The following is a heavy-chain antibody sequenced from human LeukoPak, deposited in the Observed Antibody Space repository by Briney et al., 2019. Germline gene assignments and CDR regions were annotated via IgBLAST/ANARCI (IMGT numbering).Heavy chain of an antibody. CDR2: IIPIFGTA. CDR1: GGTFSSYA. Sequence: ASVKVSCKASGGTFSSYAISWVRQAPGQGLEWMGGIIPIFGTANYAQKFQGRVTITADESTSTAYMELSSLRSEDTAVYYCARVRDSSGYYTSPLDWGQGTLVTVSS. J-gene: IGHJ4*02. D-gene: IGHD3-22*01. V-gene: IGHV1-69*13. CDR3: ARVRDSSGYYTSPLD.